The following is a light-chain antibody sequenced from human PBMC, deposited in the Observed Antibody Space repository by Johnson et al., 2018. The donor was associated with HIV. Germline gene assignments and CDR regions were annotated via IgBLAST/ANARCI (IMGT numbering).Light chain of an antibody. CDR3: GVLDASLSPHYV. CDR1: SSNIENYF. V-gene: IGLV1-51*02. Sequence: QFVLTQPPSVSAAPGQRVNISCSGHSSNIENYFVSWYQQLPGAAPRLLIYEDYKRPSGIPDRFSGSKSGASATLGITGLQTGDEADYYCGVLDASLSPHYVFRTGT. J-gene: IGLJ1*01. CDR2: EDY.